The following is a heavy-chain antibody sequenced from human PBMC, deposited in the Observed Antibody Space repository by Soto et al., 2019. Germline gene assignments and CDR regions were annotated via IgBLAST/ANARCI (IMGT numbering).Heavy chain of an antibody. J-gene: IGHJ6*02. D-gene: IGHD3-10*01. CDR2: ISSSSSYI. Sequence: GGSLRLSCAASGFTFSSYSMNWVRQAPGKGLEWVSSISSSSSYIYYADSVKGRFTISRDNAKNSLYLQMNSLRAEDTAVYYCANYYGSGSYYNRGRDNYYYYGMDVWGQGTTVTVSS. CDR1: GFTFSSYS. V-gene: IGHV3-21*01. CDR3: ANYYGSGSYYNRGRDNYYYYGMDV.